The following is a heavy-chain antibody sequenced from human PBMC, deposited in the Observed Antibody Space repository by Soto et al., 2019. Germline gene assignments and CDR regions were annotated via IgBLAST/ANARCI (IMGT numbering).Heavy chain of an antibody. Sequence: GGSLRLSCAASGFTFSSFGIHWVRQAPGKGLEWVAVISYDGSTYYADSVKGRFTISRDNSKNTLYLQMNSLSAADTAVYYCASLLATVTPEGIYWGQGTLVTVSS. CDR2: ISYDGST. V-gene: IGHV3-30*03. CDR1: GFTFSSFG. J-gene: IGHJ4*02. D-gene: IGHD4-17*01. CDR3: ASLLATVTPEGIY.